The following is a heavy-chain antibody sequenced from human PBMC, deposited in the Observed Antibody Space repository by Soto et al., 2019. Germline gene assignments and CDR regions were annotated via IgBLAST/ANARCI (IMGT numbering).Heavy chain of an antibody. CDR3: AKALTDSSSRPDLDY. CDR1: GFTFSSYA. CDR2: ISGSGGST. Sequence: EVQLLESGGGLVQPGGSLRLSCAASGFTFSSYAMSWVRQAPGKGLEWVSAISGSGGSTYYADSVKGRFTISRDNSKNTLYLQMNSLRAEDAAVYYCAKALTDSSSRPDLDYWGQGTLVTVSS. V-gene: IGHV3-23*01. D-gene: IGHD6-6*01. J-gene: IGHJ4*02.